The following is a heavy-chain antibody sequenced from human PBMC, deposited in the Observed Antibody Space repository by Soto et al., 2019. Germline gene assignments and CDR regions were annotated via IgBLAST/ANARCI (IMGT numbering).Heavy chain of an antibody. J-gene: IGHJ1*01. CDR3: VKIIGTWH. Sequence: VQLLESGGGSVQCGGCLRLSCAASGFTFTTYGMSWVRQAPGEGLGWVSAISAGGGNTFYADSVNGRFTIYSDDSKNWLFLQMRSLRAEDTALYHCVKIIGTWHWGPGSPVPVAS. V-gene: IGHV3-23*01. CDR1: GFTFTTYG. D-gene: IGHD1-26*01. CDR2: ISAGGGNT.